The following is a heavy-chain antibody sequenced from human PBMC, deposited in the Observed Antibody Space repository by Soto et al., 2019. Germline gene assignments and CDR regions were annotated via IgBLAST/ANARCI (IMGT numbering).Heavy chain of an antibody. J-gene: IGHJ4*02. Sequence: ASVKLSCKASGYTFTSYCISWVRQAPGQGLEWMGWISAYNGNTNYAQKLQGRVTMTTDTSTSTAYMELRSLRSDDTAVYYCARLNYYDSSGYYYADYWGQGTLVTVSS. V-gene: IGHV1-18*01. CDR1: GYTFTSYC. D-gene: IGHD3-22*01. CDR2: ISAYNGNT. CDR3: ARLNYYDSSGYYYADY.